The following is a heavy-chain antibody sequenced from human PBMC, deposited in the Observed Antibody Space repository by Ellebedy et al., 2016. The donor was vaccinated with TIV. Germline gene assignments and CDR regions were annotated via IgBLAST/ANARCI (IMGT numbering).Heavy chain of an antibody. CDR2: IYYSGST. D-gene: IGHD6-19*01. CDR1: GGSISSSSYY. J-gene: IGHJ4*02. CDR3: ARHSYSPVAATYYFDY. V-gene: IGHV4-39*01. Sequence: MPGGSLRLSCTVSGGSISSSSYYWGWIRQPPGKGLEWIGSIYYSGSTYYNPSLKSRVTISVDTSKHQFSLKLSSVTAADTAVYYCARHSYSPVAATYYFDYWGQGTLVTVSS.